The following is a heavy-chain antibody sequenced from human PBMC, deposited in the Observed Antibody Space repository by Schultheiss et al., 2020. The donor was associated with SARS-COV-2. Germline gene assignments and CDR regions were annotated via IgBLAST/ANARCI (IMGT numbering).Heavy chain of an antibody. CDR2: MYTSGST. J-gene: IGHJ5*02. CDR1: GGSISSGSYY. V-gene: IGHV4-61*02. D-gene: IGHD2-15*01. Sequence: SQTLSLTCTVSGGSISSGSYYWSWIRQPAGKGLEWIGRMYTSGSTNYNPSLKSRVTISVDTSKNQFSLKLSSVTAADTAVYYCARELVAASNWFDPWGQGTLVTVSS. CDR3: ARELVAASNWFDP.